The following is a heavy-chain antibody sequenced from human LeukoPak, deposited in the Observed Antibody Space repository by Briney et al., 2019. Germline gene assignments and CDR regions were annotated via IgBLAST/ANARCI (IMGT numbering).Heavy chain of an antibody. CDR1: GGSISGSGYY. V-gene: IGHV4-39*01. CDR3: ASPLGGFDS. D-gene: IGHD3-16*01. Sequence: SETLSLTCSVSGGSISGSGYYWAWIRQPPGKGLEWIGSIYYTGSTHYNSSLKSRVTMSVDTSKNQFSLKLSSVTAADTAVYYCASPLGGFDSWGQGTLVTVSS. CDR2: IYYTGST. J-gene: IGHJ4*02.